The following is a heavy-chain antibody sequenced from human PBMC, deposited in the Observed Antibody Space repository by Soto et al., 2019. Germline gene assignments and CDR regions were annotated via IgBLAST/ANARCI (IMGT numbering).Heavy chain of an antibody. CDR3: ARVRGFYSGSERGGLGMDV. Sequence: EVQLVESGGGLVQPGGSLRLSCAASGFTFSSYSMNWVRQAPGKGLEWVSYISSSSSTIYYADSVKCRFTISRDNAKNSLYLQMNSQRDEDTAVYYCARVRGFYSGSERGGLGMDVWGQGTTVTVSS. J-gene: IGHJ6*02. CDR2: ISSSSSTI. CDR1: GFTFSSYS. D-gene: IGHD1-26*01. V-gene: IGHV3-48*02.